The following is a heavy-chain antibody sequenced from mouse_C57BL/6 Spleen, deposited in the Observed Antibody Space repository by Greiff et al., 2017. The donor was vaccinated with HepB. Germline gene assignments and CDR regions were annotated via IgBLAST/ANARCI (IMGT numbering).Heavy chain of an antibody. V-gene: IGHV5-16*01. J-gene: IGHJ1*03. CDR2: INYDDSST. Sequence: EVKLMESEGGLVQPGRSMKLSCTASGFTFSDYYMAWVRQVPEKGLEWVANINYDDSSTYYLDSLKSRFIISRDNAKNILYLQMSSLKSEDTATYYCARGLLPWYFDVWGTGTTVTVSS. CDR3: ARGLLPWYFDV. CDR1: GFTFSDYY. D-gene: IGHD2-3*01.